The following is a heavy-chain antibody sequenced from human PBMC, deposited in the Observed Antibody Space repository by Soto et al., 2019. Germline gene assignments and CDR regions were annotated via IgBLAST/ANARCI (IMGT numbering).Heavy chain of an antibody. Sequence: SVKVSCKASGGTFSSYAISWVRQAPGQGLEWMGGIIPIFGTANYAQKFQGRVTITAVESTSTAYMELSGLRSEDTAVFYFAWFDSVRHYYDSSGSMDVWGQGTTVTVSS. CDR1: GGTFSSYA. V-gene: IGHV1-69*13. CDR2: IIPIFGTA. J-gene: IGHJ6*02. CDR3: AWFDSVRHYYDSSGSMDV. D-gene: IGHD3-22*01.